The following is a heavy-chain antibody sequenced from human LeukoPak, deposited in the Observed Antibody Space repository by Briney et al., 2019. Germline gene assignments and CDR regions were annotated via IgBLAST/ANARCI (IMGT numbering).Heavy chain of an antibody. CDR3: ARGQGDFWSGYRTAYYYYYGMDV. V-gene: IGHV4-34*01. Sequence: SETLSLTCAVYGGSFSGYYWSWIRQPPGKGLEWIGEINHSGSSNYNPSLKSRVTISVDTSKNQFSLKLSSVTAADTAVYYCARGQGDFWSGYRTAYYYYYGMDVWGQGTTVTVSS. J-gene: IGHJ6*02. CDR1: GGSFSGYY. D-gene: IGHD3-3*01. CDR2: INHSGSS.